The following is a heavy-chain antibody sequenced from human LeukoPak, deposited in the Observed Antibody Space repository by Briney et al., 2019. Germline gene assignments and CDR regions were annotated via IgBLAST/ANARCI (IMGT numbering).Heavy chain of an antibody. V-gene: IGHV4-34*01. Sequence: SETLPLTCAVYGGSFSGYYWSWIRQPPGKGLEWIGEINHSGSTNYNPSLKSRVTISVDTSKNQFSLKLSSVTAADTAVYYCARDSDYYDSSGYFDYWGQGTLVTVSS. J-gene: IGHJ4*02. D-gene: IGHD3-22*01. CDR1: GGSFSGYY. CDR3: ARDSDYYDSSGYFDY. CDR2: INHSGST.